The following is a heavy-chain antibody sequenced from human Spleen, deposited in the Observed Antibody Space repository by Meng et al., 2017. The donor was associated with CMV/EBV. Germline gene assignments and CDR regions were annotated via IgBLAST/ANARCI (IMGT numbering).Heavy chain of an antibody. D-gene: IGHD2-15*01. CDR2: INPNSGGT. J-gene: IGHJ4*02. CDR1: GYTFTGYY. V-gene: IGHV1-2*02. Sequence: ASVKVSCKASGYTFTGYYMHWVRQAPGQGLEWMGWINPNSGGTNYAQKFQGRVTMTRDTSISTAYMELRSLRSDDTAVYYCARDRAGIVVVVAATPTLDYWGQGTLVTVSS. CDR3: ARDRAGIVVVVAATPTLDY.